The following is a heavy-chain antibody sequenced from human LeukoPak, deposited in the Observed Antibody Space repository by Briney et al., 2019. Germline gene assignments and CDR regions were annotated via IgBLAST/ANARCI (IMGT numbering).Heavy chain of an antibody. Sequence: GASVKVSCKASGYTFTSYAMHWVRQAPGQRLEWMGWINAGNGNTKYSQKFQGRVTITRDTSASTAYMELSSLRSEDTAVYYCARDSADSWYGYGLRGLYNWFDPWGQGTLVTVSS. CDR3: ARDSADSWYGYGLRGLYNWFDP. CDR1: GYTFTSYA. V-gene: IGHV1-3*01. CDR2: INAGNGNT. D-gene: IGHD6-13*01. J-gene: IGHJ5*02.